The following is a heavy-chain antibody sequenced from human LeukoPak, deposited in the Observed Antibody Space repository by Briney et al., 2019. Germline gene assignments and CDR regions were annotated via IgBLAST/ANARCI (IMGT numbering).Heavy chain of an antibody. V-gene: IGHV4-59*08. J-gene: IGHJ2*01. CDR2: IYSSGSA. Sequence: SETLSLTCAVYAGSFSGYYWGWIRQPPGKGLEWIGHIYSSGSADYNPSLQSRVTILLDTSKNQFSPNLKSVTAADTAVYYCARLDHKFALDFRNLDLWGRGSLVIVSS. CDR3: ARLDHKFALDFRNLDL. CDR1: AGSFSGYY. D-gene: IGHD1-14*01.